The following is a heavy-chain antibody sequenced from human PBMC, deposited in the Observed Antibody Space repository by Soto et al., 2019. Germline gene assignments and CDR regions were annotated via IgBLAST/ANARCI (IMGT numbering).Heavy chain of an antibody. Sequence: EVQLVESGGGLVQPGGSLRLSCAASGFTVSSNYMSWVRQAPGKGLEWVSVIYSGDSTYYADSVKGRFTISRDNSKNTLYLQMNSLRADDTAVYYCARDRATLDGFDIWGQGTMVTVSS. CDR1: GFTVSSNY. D-gene: IGHD2-15*01. CDR3: ARDRATLDGFDI. CDR2: IYSGDST. V-gene: IGHV3-66*01. J-gene: IGHJ3*02.